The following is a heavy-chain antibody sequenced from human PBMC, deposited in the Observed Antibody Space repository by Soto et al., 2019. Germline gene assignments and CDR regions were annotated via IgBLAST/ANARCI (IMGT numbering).Heavy chain of an antibody. Sequence: SEPVSLTCTVSGGSFSIYYWSWIRQPPGKGLEWIGEINHSGSTNYNPSLKSRVTISVDTSKNQFSLKLTSVTAADTAVYYCARDKITGLSDYWGQGTLVTVS. D-gene: IGHD2-8*02. J-gene: IGHJ4*02. CDR3: ARDKITGLSDY. V-gene: IGHV4-34*01. CDR2: INHSGST. CDR1: GGSFSIYY.